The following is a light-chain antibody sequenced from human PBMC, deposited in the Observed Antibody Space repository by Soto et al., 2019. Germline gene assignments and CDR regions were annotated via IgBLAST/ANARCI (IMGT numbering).Light chain of an antibody. CDR1: QSISYS. V-gene: IGKV3-11*01. J-gene: IGKJ1*01. Sequence: IVLTQSPATLSLSPWERATLSCKASQSISYSLGWFQQKPGQAPRLLIDDASDRAPGIPARFTGSGSGKEFTLTVRRLESEDFAVYYCKQYGSYPQVKLGQGTKKQIK. CDR2: DAS. CDR3: KQYGSYPQVK.